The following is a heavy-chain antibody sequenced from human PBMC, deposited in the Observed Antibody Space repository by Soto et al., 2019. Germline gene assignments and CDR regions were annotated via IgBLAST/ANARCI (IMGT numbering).Heavy chain of an antibody. Sequence: GGSLRLSCAASRFTFSNYAMSWVRQAPGKGLEWVSTISGGGGTTYYADSVTGRFTISRDNSKNTLYLQMNSLRAEDTAIYYCAKDILSGNYYRGFDPWGQGTLVTVSS. CDR1: RFTFSNYA. CDR3: AKDILSGNYYRGFDP. J-gene: IGHJ5*02. CDR2: ISGGGGTT. V-gene: IGHV3-23*01. D-gene: IGHD3-22*01.